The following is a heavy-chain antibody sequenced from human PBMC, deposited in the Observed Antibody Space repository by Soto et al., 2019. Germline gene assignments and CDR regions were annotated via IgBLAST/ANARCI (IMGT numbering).Heavy chain of an antibody. V-gene: IGHV4-39*01. D-gene: IGHD3-22*01. CDR1: GGSISSNINY. J-gene: IGHJ3*02. CDR3: ARLKGYYYDSSGYLEGPYDVFDI. Sequence: PSETLSLTCIVSGGSISSNINYWGWIRQPPGKGLEWIGSIYYSGSTYYNPSLKSRVTISVDTSKNQFSLKLSSVTAADTAAYYCARLKGYYYDSSGYLEGPYDVFDIWGQETMVTVSS. CDR2: IYYSGST.